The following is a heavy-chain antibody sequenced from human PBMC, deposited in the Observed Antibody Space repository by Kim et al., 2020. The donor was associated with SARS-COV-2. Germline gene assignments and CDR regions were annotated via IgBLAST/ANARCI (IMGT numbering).Heavy chain of an antibody. CDR2: IYTSGST. CDR1: GGSISSGSYY. CDR3: ARGGAIGYYDSSGYYYLTTYYNYGMDV. V-gene: IGHV4-61*02. Sequence: SETLSLTCTVSGGSISSGSYYWSWIRQPAGKGLEWIGRIYTSGSTNYNPSLKSRVTISVDTSKNQFSLKLSSVTAADTAVYYCARGGAIGYYDSSGYYYLTTYYNYGMDVWGQGTTVTVSS. J-gene: IGHJ6*02. D-gene: IGHD3-22*01.